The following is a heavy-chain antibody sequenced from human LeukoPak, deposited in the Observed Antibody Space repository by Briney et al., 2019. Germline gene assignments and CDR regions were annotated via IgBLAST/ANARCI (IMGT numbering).Heavy chain of an antibody. D-gene: IGHD4-17*01. J-gene: IGHJ4*02. Sequence: PGGSLRLSCAASGFIFTNYAMSWVRQAPGKGLEWVSYISSSGSTIYYADSVKGRFTISRDNAKNSLYLQMNSLRAEDTAVYYCARDPATTSYGAFWLYYFDYWGQGTLVTVSS. CDR1: GFIFTNYA. V-gene: IGHV3-11*01. CDR2: ISSSGSTI. CDR3: ARDPATTSYGAFWLYYFDY.